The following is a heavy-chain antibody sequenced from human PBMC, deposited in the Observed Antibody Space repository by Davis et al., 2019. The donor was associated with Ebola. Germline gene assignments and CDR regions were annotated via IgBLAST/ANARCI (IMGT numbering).Heavy chain of an antibody. Sequence: GESLKISCAASGFTFSSYAMSWVRQAPGKGLEWVSAISGSGGSTYYADSVKGRFTISRDNSKNTLYLQMNSLRAEDTAVYYCAKAGSSSWYSAYWGQGTLVTVSS. CDR1: GFTFSSYA. J-gene: IGHJ4*02. V-gene: IGHV3-23*01. CDR2: ISGSGGST. CDR3: AKAGSSSWYSAY. D-gene: IGHD6-13*01.